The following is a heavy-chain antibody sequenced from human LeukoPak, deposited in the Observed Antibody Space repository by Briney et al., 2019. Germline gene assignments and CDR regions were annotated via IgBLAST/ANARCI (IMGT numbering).Heavy chain of an antibody. V-gene: IGHV4-34*01. CDR3: AVAVAGRRSNWFDP. CDR2: INHSGST. CDR1: GGSFSGYY. J-gene: IGHJ5*02. D-gene: IGHD6-19*01. Sequence: SETLSLTCAVYGGSFSGYYWSWIRQPPGKGLEWIGEINHSGSTNYNPSLKSRVTISVDTSKNQFSLKLSSVTAADTAVYYCAVAVAGRRSNWFDPWGQGTLVTVSS.